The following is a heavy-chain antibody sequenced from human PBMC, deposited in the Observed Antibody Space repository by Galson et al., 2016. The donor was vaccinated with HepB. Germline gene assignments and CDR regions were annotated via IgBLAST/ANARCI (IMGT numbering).Heavy chain of an antibody. V-gene: IGHV3-9*01. CDR3: AKDIGEGIGPREIQGHGRDV. CDR1: GFNFDVYA. D-gene: IGHD3-16*01. J-gene: IGHJ6*02. Sequence: SLRLSCAASGFNFDVYAMHWVRQPPGRGLEWVAGISWNSDSMGYADSVKGRFAISRDNAKNSLYLQMNSLRTEDTALYYCAKDIGEGIGPREIQGHGRDVWGQGTTVTVSS. CDR2: ISWNSDSM.